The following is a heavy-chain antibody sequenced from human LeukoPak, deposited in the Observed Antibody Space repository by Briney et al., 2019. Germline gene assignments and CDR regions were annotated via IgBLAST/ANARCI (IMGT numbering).Heavy chain of an antibody. Sequence: SETLSLTCTVSGGSISSGSYHWSWIRQPAGKGLEWIGRIYTSGSTTYNPSLKSRVTISEDTSKNQFSLKLNSVTAADTAVYARDIGKNFLDHYYYMDVWGKGTTVTVSS. CDR3: DIGKNFLDHYYYMDV. CDR1: GGSISSGSYH. CDR2: IYTSGST. D-gene: IGHD5-12*01. J-gene: IGHJ6*03. V-gene: IGHV4-61*02.